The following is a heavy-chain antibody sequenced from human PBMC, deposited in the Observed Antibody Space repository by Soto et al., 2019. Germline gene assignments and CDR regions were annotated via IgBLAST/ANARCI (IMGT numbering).Heavy chain of an antibody. CDR1: GFTFSGYW. CDR2: LNPNGTFT. D-gene: IGHD7-27*01. V-gene: IGHV3-74*01. Sequence: EVQLVESGGGLVQPGGSLRLFCAGSGFTFSGYWMPWVRQAPGKGPVWVSRLNPNGTFTTNADSVKGRFTISRDNAKNTVYLQMNSLRAYDTAVYYCARGGTSRTYWGLFYNWGQGTLVTVSS. CDR3: ARGGTSRTYWGLFYN. J-gene: IGHJ4*02.